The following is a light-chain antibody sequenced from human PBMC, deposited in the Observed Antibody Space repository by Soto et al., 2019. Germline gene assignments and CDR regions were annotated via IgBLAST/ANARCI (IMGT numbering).Light chain of an antibody. V-gene: IGKV1-5*02. CDR3: QQSNIYPYT. J-gene: IGKJ2*01. Sequence: DIPMTQSPSTLSASVGDRVTIICRASQNINSWLAWYQQKPGKAHKLLIYDASSLESGVPSRFSGSGSGTEFTIHLSILQHDHVATYYSQQSNIYPYTFGHGTPLEIK. CDR1: QNINSW. CDR2: DAS.